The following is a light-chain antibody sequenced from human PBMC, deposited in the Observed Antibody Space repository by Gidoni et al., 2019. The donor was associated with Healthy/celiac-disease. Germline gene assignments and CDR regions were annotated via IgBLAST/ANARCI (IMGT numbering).Light chain of an antibody. CDR2: GAS. Sequence: IVLTQSPATLSVSPGERSTLSCRASQSVNSNLAWYQQKPGQAPRLLIYGASTRATGIPARFSGSGSGTEFTLTISSLQSEDFAVYYCQQYNNGPITFXQXTRLEIK. CDR1: QSVNSN. V-gene: IGKV3-15*01. CDR3: QQYNNGPIT. J-gene: IGKJ5*01.